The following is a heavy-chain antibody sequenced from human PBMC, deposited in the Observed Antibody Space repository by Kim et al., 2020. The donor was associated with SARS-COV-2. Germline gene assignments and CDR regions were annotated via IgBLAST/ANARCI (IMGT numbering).Heavy chain of an antibody. CDR1: GFTFSSYG. CDR3: AKGDIEYYDFWSGYFPVVTQPHYYGMDV. CDR2: ISYDGSNK. V-gene: IGHV3-30*18. Sequence: GGSLRLSCAASGFTFSSYGMHWVRQAPGKGLEWVAVISYDGSNKYYADSVKGRFTISRDNSKNTLYLQMNSLRAEDTAVYYCAKGDIEYYDFWSGYFPVVTQPHYYGMDVWGQGTTVTVSS. J-gene: IGHJ6*02. D-gene: IGHD3-3*01.